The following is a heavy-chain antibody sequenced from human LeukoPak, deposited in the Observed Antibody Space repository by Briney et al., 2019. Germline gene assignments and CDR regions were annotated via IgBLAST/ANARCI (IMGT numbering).Heavy chain of an antibody. J-gene: IGHJ5*02. Sequence: ASVKVSCKASGYTFTSYYMHWVRQAPGQRLEWMGWINAGNGNTHYSENFQGRVILTRDTVASTVYMELSGLTSEDTAVFYCARAVAGPSALWFDPWGQGTLVTVSP. D-gene: IGHD6-19*01. V-gene: IGHV1-3*01. CDR3: ARAVAGPSALWFDP. CDR1: GYTFTSYY. CDR2: INAGNGNT.